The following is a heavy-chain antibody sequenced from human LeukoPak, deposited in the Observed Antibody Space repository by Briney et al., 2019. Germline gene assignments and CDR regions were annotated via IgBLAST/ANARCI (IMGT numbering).Heavy chain of an antibody. CDR1: GFTFSSYA. Sequence: GGSLRLSCAPSGFTFSSYAMSWVRQAPGKGLGWVSAISGSGGSTYYADSVKGRFTISRDNSKNTLYLQMNSLRAEDTAVYYCAKAEYQLLYLGFPFDYWGQGTLVTVSS. V-gene: IGHV3-23*01. CDR2: ISGSGGST. CDR3: AKAEYQLLYLGFPFDY. J-gene: IGHJ4*02. D-gene: IGHD2-2*02.